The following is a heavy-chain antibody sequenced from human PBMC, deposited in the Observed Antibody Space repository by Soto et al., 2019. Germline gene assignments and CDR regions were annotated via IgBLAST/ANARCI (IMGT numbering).Heavy chain of an antibody. Sequence: GGSLRLSCSASGFTFSIYAMHWVXQAPGKGLEYVSAITSNGGNTYYADSVKGRFTVSRDNSKNTLHLQMSSLRAEDTAVYYCVKDRNWGHFDYWGQGALVTVSS. D-gene: IGHD7-27*01. V-gene: IGHV3-64D*08. CDR1: GFTFSIYA. CDR2: ITSNGGNT. J-gene: IGHJ4*02. CDR3: VKDRNWGHFDY.